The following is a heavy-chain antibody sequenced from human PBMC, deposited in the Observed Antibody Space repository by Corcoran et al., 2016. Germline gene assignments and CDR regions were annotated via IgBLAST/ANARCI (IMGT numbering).Heavy chain of an antibody. D-gene: IGHD3-3*01. CDR1: GFTVTRNY. J-gene: IGHJ6*02. CDR2: IYSGGST. Sequence: EVQLVESGGGLIQPGGSLRLSCAASGFTVTRNYMSWVRQAPGKGLEWVSVIYSGGSTYYADSVKGRFTISRDNSKNTLYLQMNSLRAEDTAVYYCAGLEYTSYYYYGMDVWGQGTTVTVSS. V-gene: IGHV3-53*01. CDR3: AGLEYTSYYYYGMDV.